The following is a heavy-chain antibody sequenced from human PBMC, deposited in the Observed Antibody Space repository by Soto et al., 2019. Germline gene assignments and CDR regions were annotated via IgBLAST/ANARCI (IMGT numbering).Heavy chain of an antibody. D-gene: IGHD3-10*01. CDR3: ARAIGGFGELLGGYYFDY. Sequence: QLQLQESGSGLVKPSQTLSLTCAVSGGSISSGGYSWSWIRQPPGKGLEWIGYISHSGSTYYNPALKTRVTISVDRYKNQFSLKLSSVSAADTAVYYCARAIGGFGELLGGYYFDYWGQGTLVTVSS. CDR2: ISHSGST. J-gene: IGHJ4*02. CDR1: GGSISSGGYS. V-gene: IGHV4-30-2*01.